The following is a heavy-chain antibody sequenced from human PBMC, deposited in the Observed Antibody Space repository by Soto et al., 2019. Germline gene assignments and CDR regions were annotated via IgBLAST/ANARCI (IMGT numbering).Heavy chain of an antibody. CDR1: GFTFSSYG. CDR2: IWYDGSNK. V-gene: IGHV3-33*01. J-gene: IGHJ5*02. Sequence: QVQLVESGGGVVQPGRSLRLSCAASGFTFSSYGMHWVRQAPGKGLEWVAVIWYDGSNKYYADSVKGRFTISRDNSKNXXYLQMNSLRAEDTAVYYGARPNYGGGGGEYNWFDPWGQGTLVTVSS. D-gene: IGHD4-17*01. CDR3: ARPNYGGGGGEYNWFDP.